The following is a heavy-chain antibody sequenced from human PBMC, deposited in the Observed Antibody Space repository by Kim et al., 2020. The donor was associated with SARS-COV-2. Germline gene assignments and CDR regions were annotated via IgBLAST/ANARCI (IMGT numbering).Heavy chain of an antibody. CDR1: GGTFSSYA. Sequence: SVKVSCKASGGTFSSYAISWVRQAPGQGLEWMGGIIPIFGTANYAQKFQGRVTITADESTSTAYMELSSLRSEDTAVYYCARWGENSDYYDSSGPDAFDIWGQRTMVTVSS. J-gene: IGHJ3*02. V-gene: IGHV1-69*13. CDR3: ARWGENSDYYDSSGPDAFDI. CDR2: IIPIFGTA. D-gene: IGHD3-22*01.